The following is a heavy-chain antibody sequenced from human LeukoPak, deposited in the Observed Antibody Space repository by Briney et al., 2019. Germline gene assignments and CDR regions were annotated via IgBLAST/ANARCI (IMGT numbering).Heavy chain of an antibody. J-gene: IGHJ4*02. Sequence: SETLSLTCTVSGGSISSGGYYWSWIRQHPGKGLEWIGYIYYSGSTYYNPSLKSRVTISVDTSKNQFSLKLSSVTAADTAVYYCAWIISATGTGGYYFNYWGQGTLVTVSS. CDR2: IYYSGST. CDR3: AWIISATGTGGYYFNY. CDR1: GGSISSGGYY. D-gene: IGHD6-13*01. V-gene: IGHV4-31*03.